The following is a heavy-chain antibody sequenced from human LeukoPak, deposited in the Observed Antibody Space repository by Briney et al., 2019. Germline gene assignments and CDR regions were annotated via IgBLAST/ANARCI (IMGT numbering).Heavy chain of an antibody. D-gene: IGHD3-22*01. CDR2: IYSADTT. CDR1: GFTVSSNF. CDR3: ARLHHDSSGYYLDY. V-gene: IGHV3-53*01. J-gene: IGHJ4*02. Sequence: PGGSLRLSCAASGFTVSSNFMSWVRQAPGKGLEWVSVIYSADTTYYADSVKGRFTISRDNSKNTLYLQMKSLRVEDTAVYYCARLHHDSSGYYLDYWGQGTLVTVSS.